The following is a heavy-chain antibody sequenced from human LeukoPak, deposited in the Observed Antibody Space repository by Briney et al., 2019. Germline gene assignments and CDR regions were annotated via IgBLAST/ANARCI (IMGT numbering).Heavy chain of an antibody. V-gene: IGHV3-23*01. CDR3: ARKAGYYYGSGDY. Sequence: GGSLRLSCAASGFTLSSYAMSWVRQAPGKGLEWVSTIGGSGGSTYYADSVKGRFTISRDNSKNTLYLQMNSLRAEDTALYYCARKAGYYYGSGDYWGQGTLVTVSS. CDR1: GFTLSSYA. J-gene: IGHJ4*02. CDR2: IGGSGGST. D-gene: IGHD3-10*01.